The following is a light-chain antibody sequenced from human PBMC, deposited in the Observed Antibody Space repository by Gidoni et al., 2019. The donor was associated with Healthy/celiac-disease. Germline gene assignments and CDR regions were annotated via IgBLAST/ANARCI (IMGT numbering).Light chain of an antibody. J-gene: IGKJ3*01. V-gene: IGKV1-33*01. CDR1: QDISNY. Sequence: DIQMTQSPSSLSASVGDRVTITCQASQDISNYLNWYQQKPGKAPKLLIYDASNLETGVPSRLSGSGSGTDFTFTISSLQPEDIATYYCQQYDNLVFTFXPXTKVXIK. CDR2: DAS. CDR3: QQYDNLVFT.